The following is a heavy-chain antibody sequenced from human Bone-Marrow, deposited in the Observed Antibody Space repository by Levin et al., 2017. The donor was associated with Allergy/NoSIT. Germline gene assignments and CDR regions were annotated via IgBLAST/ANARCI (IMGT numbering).Heavy chain of an antibody. V-gene: IGHV3-23*01. J-gene: IGHJ4*02. CDR1: GFTFSNYA. D-gene: IGHD2-2*01. Sequence: PSETLSLTCAASGFTFSNYAMSWVRQAPGKGLEWVSLISASAVSTYYADSVKGRFTISRDNSKNTLYLQMNSVRAEDTAVYYCAKGGESCSSTSCNPYYYFDFWGQGSLVTVSS. CDR2: ISASAVST. CDR3: AKGGESCSSTSCNPYYYFDF.